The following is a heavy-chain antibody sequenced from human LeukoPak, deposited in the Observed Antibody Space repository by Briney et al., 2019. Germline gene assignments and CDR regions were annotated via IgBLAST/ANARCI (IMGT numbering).Heavy chain of an antibody. J-gene: IGHJ6*03. Sequence: GGSLRLSCTASGFTFGDYAMSWVRQAPGKGLEWVGFIRSKAYGGTTEYAASVKGRFTISRDDSKSIAYLQMNSLKTEDTAVYYCAGGYYYYMDVWGKGTTVTVSS. CDR1: GFTFGDYA. CDR3: AGGYYYYMDV. CDR2: IRSKAYGGTT. V-gene: IGHV3-49*04. D-gene: IGHD3-10*01.